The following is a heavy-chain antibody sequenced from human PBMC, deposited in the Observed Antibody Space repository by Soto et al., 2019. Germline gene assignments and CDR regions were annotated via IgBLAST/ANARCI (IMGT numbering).Heavy chain of an antibody. Sequence: QLQLQESGSGLVKPSQTLSLTCAVSGGSISSGGYSWSWIRQPPGKGLEWIGYIYHSGSTYYNPSLKSRVTISVDRSKNQFSLKLSSVTAADTAVYSCARTELWSTLFFDYWGQGTLVTVSS. CDR3: ARTELWSTLFFDY. CDR2: IYHSGST. J-gene: IGHJ4*02. D-gene: IGHD3-10*01. CDR1: GGSISSGGYS. V-gene: IGHV4-30-2*01.